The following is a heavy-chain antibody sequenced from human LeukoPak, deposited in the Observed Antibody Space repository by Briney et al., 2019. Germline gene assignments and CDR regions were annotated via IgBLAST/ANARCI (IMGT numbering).Heavy chain of an antibody. CDR2: IYSGGST. D-gene: IGHD2-15*01. Sequence: PGGSLRLSCAASGFTFSDYYMSWIRQAPGKGLEWVSVIYSGGSTYYADSVKGRFTISRDNSKNTLYLQMNSLRAEDTAVYYCARDSWMRGQGTLVTVSS. J-gene: IGHJ4*02. CDR3: ARDSWM. CDR1: GFTFSDYY. V-gene: IGHV3-53*01.